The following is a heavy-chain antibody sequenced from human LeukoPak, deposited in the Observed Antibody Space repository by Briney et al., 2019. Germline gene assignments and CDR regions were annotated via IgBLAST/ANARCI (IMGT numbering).Heavy chain of an antibody. D-gene: IGHD2-15*01. J-gene: IGHJ4*02. Sequence: PSEILSLTCTVSGGSISSYYWSWIRQPAGKGLEWIGRIYTSGSTNYNPSLKSRVTMSVDTSKNQFSLKLSSVTAADTAVYYCARFLGYCSGGSCYDYFDYWGQGTLVTVSS. CDR1: GGSISSYY. V-gene: IGHV4-4*07. CDR3: ARFLGYCSGGSCYDYFDY. CDR2: IYTSGST.